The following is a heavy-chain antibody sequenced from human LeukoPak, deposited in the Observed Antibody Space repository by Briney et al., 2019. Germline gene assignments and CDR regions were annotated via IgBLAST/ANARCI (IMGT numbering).Heavy chain of an antibody. CDR2: ISSSGDSI. D-gene: IGHD3-10*01. J-gene: IGHJ4*02. Sequence: GGSLRLSCAASGFKFRDYYMSWIRQAPGKGLQWVSYISSSGDSIHYADSVEGRFTISRDNAKNSLYLQMSGLRPEDTAVYYCAKGGWGTGIGYLGQGTLVTVSS. CDR3: AKGGWGTGIGY. V-gene: IGHV3-11*01. CDR1: GFKFRDYY.